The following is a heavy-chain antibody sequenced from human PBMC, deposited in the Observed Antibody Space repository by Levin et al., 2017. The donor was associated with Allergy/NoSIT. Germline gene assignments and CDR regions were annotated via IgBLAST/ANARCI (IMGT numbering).Heavy chain of an antibody. V-gene: IGHV3-23*01. CDR1: GFTFSSYA. J-gene: IGHJ4*02. Sequence: GESLKISCAASGFTFSSYAMSWVRQAPGKGLEWVSAISGSGGSTYYADSVKGRFTISRDNSKNTLYLQMNSLRAEDTAVYYCANNIYCSSTSCYLGGFDYWGQGTLVTVSS. CDR2: ISGSGGST. D-gene: IGHD2-2*01. CDR3: ANNIYCSSTSCYLGGFDY.